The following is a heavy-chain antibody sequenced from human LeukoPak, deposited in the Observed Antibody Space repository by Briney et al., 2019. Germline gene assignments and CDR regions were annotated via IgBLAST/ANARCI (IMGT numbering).Heavy chain of an antibody. CDR3: ARTSRGLATPASIAVGYYFDY. Sequence: ASVKVSCKASGYTFTSYGISWVRQAPGQGLEWMGWISAYNGNTNYAQKLQGRVTMTTDTSTSTAYMELRSLRSDDTAVYYCARTSRGLATPASIAVGYYFDYWGQGTLVTVSS. D-gene: IGHD6-19*01. J-gene: IGHJ4*02. CDR1: GYTFTSYG. V-gene: IGHV1-18*01. CDR2: ISAYNGNT.